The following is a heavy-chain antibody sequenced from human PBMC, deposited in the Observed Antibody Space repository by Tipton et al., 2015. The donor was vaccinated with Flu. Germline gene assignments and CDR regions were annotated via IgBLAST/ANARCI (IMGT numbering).Heavy chain of an antibody. CDR3: ARDYCSGGSCYSSAFDI. CDR1: GGSISSYY. D-gene: IGHD2-15*01. Sequence: TLSLTCTVSGGSISSYYWGWIRQPPGKGLEWIGYIYYSGSTNYNPSLKSRVTISVDTSKNQFSLKLSSVTAADTAVYYCARDYCSGGSCYSSAFDIWGQGTMVTVSS. CDR2: IYYSGST. V-gene: IGHV4-59*01. J-gene: IGHJ3*02.